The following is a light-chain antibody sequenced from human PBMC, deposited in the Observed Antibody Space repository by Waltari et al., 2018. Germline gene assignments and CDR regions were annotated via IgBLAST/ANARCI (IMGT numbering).Light chain of an antibody. CDR3: QQYRTNPWA. J-gene: IGKJ1*01. CDR2: KAS. Sequence: DIQMTQSPSILSASVGDRVTLTCRASQNINSWLAWYQQKPGMAPKLLISKASTLESGVTSRFSGSGSGTEFTLTISSLQTDDLATYYCQQYRTNPWAFGQGTKV. V-gene: IGKV1-5*03. CDR1: QNINSW.